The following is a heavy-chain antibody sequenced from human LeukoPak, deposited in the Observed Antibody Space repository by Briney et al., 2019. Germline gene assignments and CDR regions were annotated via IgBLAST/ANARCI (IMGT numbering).Heavy chain of an antibody. V-gene: IGHV4-38-2*02. J-gene: IGHJ6*03. Sequence: KSSETLSLTCAVSGYSISSGYYWGWIRPPPGRGLEWIGEINPSGITNYNPSLKSRVTMSLDTSKNHFSLRLNSVTAADTAVYYCTRDLHNYYYFYIDVWGKGTTVTVSS. CDR3: TRDLHNYYYFYIDV. CDR2: INPSGIT. CDR1: GYSISSGYY.